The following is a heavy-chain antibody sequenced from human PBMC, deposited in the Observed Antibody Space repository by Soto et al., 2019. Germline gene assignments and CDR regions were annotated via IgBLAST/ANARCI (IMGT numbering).Heavy chain of an antibody. Sequence: EVQLVESGGGLVQPGGSLRLSCAASGFTFSSYSMNWVRQAPGKGLEWVSYISSSSSTIYYADSVKGRFTISRDNAKNSLYLQMNSLRAEDTAVYYCERLPERIAEIGWFDPWGQGTLVTVSS. CDR1: GFTFSSYS. CDR2: ISSSSSTI. CDR3: ERLPERIAEIGWFDP. D-gene: IGHD6-13*01. J-gene: IGHJ5*02. V-gene: IGHV3-48*01.